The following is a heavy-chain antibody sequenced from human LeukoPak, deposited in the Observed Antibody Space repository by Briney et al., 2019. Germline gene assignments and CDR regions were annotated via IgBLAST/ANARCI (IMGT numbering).Heavy chain of an antibody. J-gene: IGHJ5*02. CDR1: GYTFTSYD. CDR2: MNPNSGNT. D-gene: IGHD5-24*01. Sequence: ASVKVSCKASGYTFTSYDINWVRQATGQGLEWMGWMNPNSGNTGYAQKFQGRVTITADESTSTAYMELSSLRSEDTAVYYCARSVEMATIRGWFDPWGQGTLVTVSS. CDR3: ARSVEMATIRGWFDP. V-gene: IGHV1-8*01.